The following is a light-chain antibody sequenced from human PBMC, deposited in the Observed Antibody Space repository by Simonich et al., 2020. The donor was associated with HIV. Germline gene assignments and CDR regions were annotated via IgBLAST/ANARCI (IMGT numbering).Light chain of an antibody. V-gene: IGLV8-61*01. CDR3: ALHMGGGIRV. J-gene: IGLJ3*02. Sequence: QTVVTQEPSFSVSPGGTVTLTCGLSSGSVSTSYFPSWYQQNPGQAPRTLIYNTNTRSSGVPDRFSGSILGNKAALTITGAQADDECDYYCALHMGGGIRVFGEGTKLTVI. CDR2: NTN. CDR1: SGSVSTSYF.